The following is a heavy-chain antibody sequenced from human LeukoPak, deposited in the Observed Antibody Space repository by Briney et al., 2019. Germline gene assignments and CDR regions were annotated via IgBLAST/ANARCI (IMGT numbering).Heavy chain of an antibody. CDR3: AKALGPTVFDY. D-gene: IGHD1-26*01. Sequence: PGGSLRLSCAASGFTFSSCAMSWVRQAPGKGLEWVSGISGSGGSTYYAESVEGRFTFSRDNSKNTLYVQMNSLRADDTAVYYCAKALGPTVFDYWGQGTLVTVSS. CDR2: ISGSGGST. CDR1: GFTFSSCA. J-gene: IGHJ4*02. V-gene: IGHV3-23*01.